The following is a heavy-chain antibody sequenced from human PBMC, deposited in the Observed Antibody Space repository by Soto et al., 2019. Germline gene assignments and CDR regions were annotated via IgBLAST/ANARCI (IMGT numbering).Heavy chain of an antibody. V-gene: IGHV3-30*18. Sequence: GGSLRLSCAASGFTFSSYGMHWVRQAPGKGLEWVAVRPYDGSNKYYADSVKGRFTISRDNSKNTLYLQMNSLRAEDTAVYYCAKDLYYDFWSGYPPYYYYYYGMDVWGQGTTVTVSS. CDR3: AKDLYYDFWSGYPPYYYYYYGMDV. CDR2: RPYDGSNK. D-gene: IGHD3-3*01. J-gene: IGHJ6*02. CDR1: GFTFSSYG.